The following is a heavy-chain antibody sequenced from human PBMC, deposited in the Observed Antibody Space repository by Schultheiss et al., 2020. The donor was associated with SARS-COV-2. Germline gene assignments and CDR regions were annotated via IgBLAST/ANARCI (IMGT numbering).Heavy chain of an antibody. CDR3: ARKVRTIAARPRPFDY. J-gene: IGHJ4*02. Sequence: SETLSLTCTVSGDSVSSRSYYWSWIRQPPGKGLEWIGEIYHSGSTNYNPSLKSRVTISVDKSKNQFSLKLSSMTAADTAVYYCARKVRTIAARPRPFDYWGQGTLVTVSS. CDR2: IYHSGST. CDR1: GDSVSSRSYY. V-gene: IGHV4-61*01. D-gene: IGHD6-6*01.